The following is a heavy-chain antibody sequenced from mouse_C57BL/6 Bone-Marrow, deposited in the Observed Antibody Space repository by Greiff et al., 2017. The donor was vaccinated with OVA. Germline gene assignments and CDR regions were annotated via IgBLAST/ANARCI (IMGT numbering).Heavy chain of an antibody. J-gene: IGHJ2*01. CDR1: GYTFTDYY. CDR2: IYPGSGNT. CDR3: AIYGYDYFDY. V-gene: IGHV1-76*01. Sequence: VQLQQSGAELVRPGASVKLSCKASGYTFTDYYINWVKQRPGQGLEWIARIYPGSGNTYYNEKFKGKATLTAEKSSSTAYMQLSSLTSEDSAVYFCAIYGYDYFDYWGQGTTLTVSS. D-gene: IGHD2-2*01.